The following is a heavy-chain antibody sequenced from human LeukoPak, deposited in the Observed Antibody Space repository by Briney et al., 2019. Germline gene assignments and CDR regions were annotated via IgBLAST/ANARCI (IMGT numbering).Heavy chain of an antibody. J-gene: IGHJ6*03. CDR1: GGTFSSYA. D-gene: IGHD4-17*01. CDR3: ARRGGKNYGDYILYYYYMDV. CDR2: IIPIFGTA. V-gene: IGHV1-69*06. Sequence: SVKVSCKASGGTFSSYAISWVRQAPGQGLEWMGGIIPIFGTANYAQKFQGRVTITADKSTSTAYMELSSLRSEDTAMYYCARRGGKNYGDYILYYYYMDVWGKGTTVTVSS.